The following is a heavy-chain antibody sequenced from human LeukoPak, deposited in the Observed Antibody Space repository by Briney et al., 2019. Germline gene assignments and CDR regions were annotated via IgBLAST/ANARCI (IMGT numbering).Heavy chain of an antibody. CDR1: GFTFTSYG. CDR3: AKESSWGTYGGTGYFDY. D-gene: IGHD4-23*01. J-gene: IGHJ4*02. CDR2: ISYDGNNE. V-gene: IGHV3-30*18. Sequence: PGRSLRLSCAASGFTFTSYGMHWVRQAPGKGLEWVAIISYDGNNEYYADSAKGRFTISRDNSKNTLYLQMNSLRVEDTAVYYCAKESSWGTYGGTGYFDYWGQGTLVTVSS.